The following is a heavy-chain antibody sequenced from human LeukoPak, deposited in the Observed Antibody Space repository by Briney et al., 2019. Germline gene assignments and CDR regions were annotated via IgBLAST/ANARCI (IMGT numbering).Heavy chain of an antibody. V-gene: IGHV4-39*01. CDR1: GGSISSSSYY. J-gene: IGHJ1*01. CDR3: ARLRYYGGDSQH. D-gene: IGHD4-23*01. CDR2: IHYSGST. Sequence: SETLSLTCTVSGGSISSSSYYWGWIRQPPGKGLEWIGIIHYSGSTYYNPSLKSRVTISVDTSKNQFSLKLSSVTAADTAVYYCARLRYYGGDSQHWGQGTLVTVSS.